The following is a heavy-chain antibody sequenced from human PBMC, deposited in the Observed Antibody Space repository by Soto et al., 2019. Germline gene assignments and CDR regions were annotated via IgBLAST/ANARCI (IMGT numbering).Heavy chain of an antibody. D-gene: IGHD2-15*01. CDR1: GGSIIGYS. CDR2: IYYSGST. CDR3: ARAQAAYYFDY. J-gene: IGHJ4*02. Sequence: LSLTCTVSGGSIIGYSWGWIRQSPGKGLEWIGYIYYSGSTNYNPSLKSRVTISVDTSKNRFSLKLSSVTVADSAMYYCARAQAAYYFDYWGQGTVVTVSS. V-gene: IGHV4-59*13.